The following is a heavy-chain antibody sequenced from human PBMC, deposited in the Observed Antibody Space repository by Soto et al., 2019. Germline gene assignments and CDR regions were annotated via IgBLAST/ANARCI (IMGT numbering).Heavy chain of an antibody. Sequence: SVPTLVNPTETLTLTWTVSGFSLSNARMGVSWIRQPPGKALEWLAHIFSNDEKSYSTSLKSRLTISKDTSKSQVVLTMTNMDPVDTATYYCARISVRGYCSSTSCPGWFDPWGQGTLVTVSS. J-gene: IGHJ5*02. CDR3: ARISVRGYCSSTSCPGWFDP. CDR2: IFSNDEK. D-gene: IGHD2-2*01. V-gene: IGHV2-26*01. CDR1: GFSLSNARMG.